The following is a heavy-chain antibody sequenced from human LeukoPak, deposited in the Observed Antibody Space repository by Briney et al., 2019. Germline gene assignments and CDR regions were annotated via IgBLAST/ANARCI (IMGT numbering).Heavy chain of an antibody. V-gene: IGHV3-30*18. Sequence: GGSLRLSCAASGFTFSSYGMHWVRQAPGKGLGWVAVISYDGSNKYYADSVKGRFTISRDNSKNTLYLQMNSLRAEDTAVYYCAKDSSDSSGYYWMSYYYMDVWGKGTTVTISS. D-gene: IGHD3-22*01. CDR2: ISYDGSNK. J-gene: IGHJ6*03. CDR3: AKDSSDSSGYYWMSYYYMDV. CDR1: GFTFSSYG.